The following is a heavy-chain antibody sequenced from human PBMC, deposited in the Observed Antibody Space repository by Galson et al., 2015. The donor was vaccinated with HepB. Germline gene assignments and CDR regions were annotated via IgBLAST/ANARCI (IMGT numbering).Heavy chain of an antibody. J-gene: IGHJ4*02. V-gene: IGHV2-70*01. CDR3: ARAHSSGYYDRVVDY. CDR2: IDWDDDK. Sequence: LVKPTQTLTLTCTFSGFSLSTSGMCVGWIRQPPGKALEWLALIDWDDDKYYSTSLKTRLTISKDTSKNQVVLTMTNMDPVDTATYYCARAHSSGYYDRVVDYWGQGTLVTVSS. CDR1: GFSLSTSGMC. D-gene: IGHD3-22*01.